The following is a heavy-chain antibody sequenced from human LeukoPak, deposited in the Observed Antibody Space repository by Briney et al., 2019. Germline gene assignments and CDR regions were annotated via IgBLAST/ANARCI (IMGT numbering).Heavy chain of an antibody. CDR3: ARGPTISETGYFDY. V-gene: IGHV4-34*01. CDR2: VNHRGDT. CDR1: GGSFTGYY. Sequence: PSETLSLTCAVYGGSFTGYYWSWIRQSPGKGLQWIAEVNHRGDTNYNPSVKGRVTISVDTSKNQFSLKVTSPTAADTAVYYCARGPTISETGYFDYWGQGTLVTVSS. J-gene: IGHJ4*03. D-gene: IGHD1-1*01.